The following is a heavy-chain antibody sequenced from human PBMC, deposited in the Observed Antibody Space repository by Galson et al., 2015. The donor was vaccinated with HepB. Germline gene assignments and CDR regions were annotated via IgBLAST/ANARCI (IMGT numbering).Heavy chain of an antibody. Sequence: SLRLSCAASGFTFSNFWMHWVRQAPGKGLVWLSHINSDGRSTKYLDSVRGRFTISRDNANNTLYLQMTSLRAEDTGVYFCARDNLENQLNWRDPWGRGTLVTVSS. CDR2: INSDGRST. D-gene: IGHD1-1*01. CDR1: GFTFSNFW. V-gene: IGHV3-74*01. CDR3: ARDNLENQLNWRDP. J-gene: IGHJ5*02.